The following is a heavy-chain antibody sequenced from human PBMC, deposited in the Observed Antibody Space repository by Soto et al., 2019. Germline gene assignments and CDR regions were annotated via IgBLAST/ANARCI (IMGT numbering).Heavy chain of an antibody. D-gene: IGHD3-10*01. Sequence: ETLSLTCAVYGGSFSGYYWSWIRQPPGKGLEWIGEINHSGSTNYNPSLKSRVTISVDTSKNQFSLKLSSVTAADTAVYYCARWFGELLFSRYYYYGMDVWGQGTTVTVSS. CDR3: ARWFGELLFSRYYYYGMDV. J-gene: IGHJ6*02. CDR1: GGSFSGYY. CDR2: INHSGST. V-gene: IGHV4-34*01.